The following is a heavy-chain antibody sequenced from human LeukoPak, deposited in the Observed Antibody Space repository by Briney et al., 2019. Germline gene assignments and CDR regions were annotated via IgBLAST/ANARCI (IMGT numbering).Heavy chain of an antibody. CDR2: IKQDASEK. CDR1: GFTFSSYW. J-gene: IGHJ3*02. V-gene: IGHV3-7*01. D-gene: IGHD2-2*01. CDR3: ARVSALKCSSTSCYGDAFDI. Sequence: GGSLRLSCAASGFTFSSYWMSWVRQAPGKGLEWVANIKQDASEKYYVDSVKGRFTISRDNAKNSLYLQMNSLRAEDTAVYYCARVSALKCSSTSCYGDAFDIWGQGTMVTVSS.